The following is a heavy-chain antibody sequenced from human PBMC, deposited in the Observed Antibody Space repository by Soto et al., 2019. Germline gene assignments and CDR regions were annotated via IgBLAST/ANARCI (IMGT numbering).Heavy chain of an antibody. CDR3: ARPQYLPDDVFDV. D-gene: IGHD2-2*01. V-gene: IGHV3-74*01. CDR2: INSEGRST. Sequence: GGSLRPSXAASGFTFSSYWMHSVRRAPGKGVVGVSRINSEGRSTSHADSVKGRFTISRDNAKNTLYLQMSSLRAEDTAVYYCARPQYLPDDVFDVWGRGAVVTVS. J-gene: IGHJ3*01. CDR1: GFTFSSYW.